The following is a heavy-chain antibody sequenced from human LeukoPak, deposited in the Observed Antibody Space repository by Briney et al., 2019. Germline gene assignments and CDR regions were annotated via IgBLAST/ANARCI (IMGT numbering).Heavy chain of an antibody. Sequence: GASVKVSCKASGYTFTSYAMHWVRQAPGQRLEWMGWINAGNGNTKYSQEFQGRVTITRDTSASTAYMELSSLRSEDMAVYYCALLGSIAAAGTWLDNWFDPWGQGTLVAVSS. CDR2: INAGNGNT. D-gene: IGHD6-13*01. CDR1: GYTFTSYA. V-gene: IGHV1-3*03. CDR3: ALLGSIAAAGTWLDNWFDP. J-gene: IGHJ5*02.